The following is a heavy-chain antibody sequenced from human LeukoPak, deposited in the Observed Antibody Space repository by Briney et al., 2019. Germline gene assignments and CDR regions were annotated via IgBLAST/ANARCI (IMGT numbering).Heavy chain of an antibody. V-gene: IGHV3-30*18. CDR3: AKVRGSGWSTVNDYYYGMDV. Sequence: PGGSLRLSCAASGFNFRGFGMHWVRQAPGKGPEWVAVIYNGGNTKYYADSVKGRFTISRDNSKNTLYLQMNSLRAEDTAVYYCAKVRGSGWSTVNDYYYGMDVWGQGTTVTVSS. D-gene: IGHD6-19*01. CDR2: IYNGGNTK. CDR1: GFNFRGFG. J-gene: IGHJ6*02.